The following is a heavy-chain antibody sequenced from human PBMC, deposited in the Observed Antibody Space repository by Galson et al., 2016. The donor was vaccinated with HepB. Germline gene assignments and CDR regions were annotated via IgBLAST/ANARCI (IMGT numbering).Heavy chain of an antibody. CDR2: INPEGIGIYT. V-gene: IGHV3-74*01. CDR1: GFTFSNYV. CDR3: ARDLNWKLFDY. Sequence: SLRLSCAASGFTFSNYVMHWVRQAPGTGLVLVSRINPEGIGIYTLYADYVKGRSTISRDKAKNTLYMDMTSLRADDTGVYYCARDLNWKLFDYWGQGNLVTVSP. J-gene: IGHJ4*02. D-gene: IGHD1-1*01.